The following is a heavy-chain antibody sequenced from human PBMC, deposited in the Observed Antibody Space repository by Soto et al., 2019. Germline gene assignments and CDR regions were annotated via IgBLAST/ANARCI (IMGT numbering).Heavy chain of an antibody. CDR2: ISAYNGNT. CDR3: ASYIAAAGNDWFDP. J-gene: IGHJ5*02. V-gene: IGHV1-18*04. Sequence: SVKVSCKASGYTFTSYGISWVRQAPGQGLEWMGWISAYNGNTNYAQKLQGRVTMTTDTSTSTAYMELRSLRSDDTAVYYCASYIAAAGNDWFDPWGQGTLVTVSS. CDR1: GYTFTSYG. D-gene: IGHD6-13*01.